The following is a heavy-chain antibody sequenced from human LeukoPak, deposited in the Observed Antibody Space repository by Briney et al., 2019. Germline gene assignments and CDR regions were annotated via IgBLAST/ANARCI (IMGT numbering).Heavy chain of an antibody. J-gene: IGHJ4*02. CDR2: IYYSGGS. V-gene: IGHV4-59*01. D-gene: IGHD5/OR15-5a*01. CDR3: ARGRRNVYYFDL. Sequence: SETLSLTCTVYNGAISSYYWSWVPQPPGKGLEWIGSIYYSGGSNYNPSLKSRVTISVDPSKRQFSLKLTSGTAADTAVYYWARGRRNVYYFDLWGQGTLVTVSS. CDR1: NGAISSYY.